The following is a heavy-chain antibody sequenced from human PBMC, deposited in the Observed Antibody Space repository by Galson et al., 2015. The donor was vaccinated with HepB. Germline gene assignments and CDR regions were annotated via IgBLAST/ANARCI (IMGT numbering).Heavy chain of an antibody. J-gene: IGHJ3*02. D-gene: IGHD3-3*01. Sequence: SLRLSCAASGFTFSSYAMHWVRQAPGKGLEYVSAISSNGGSTYYANSVKGRFTISRDNSKNTLYLQMGSLRAEDMAVCYCAKGVDGDFWSGDDAFDIWGQGTMVTVSS. CDR2: ISSNGGST. CDR1: GFTFSSYA. V-gene: IGHV3-64*01. CDR3: AKGVDGDFWSGDDAFDI.